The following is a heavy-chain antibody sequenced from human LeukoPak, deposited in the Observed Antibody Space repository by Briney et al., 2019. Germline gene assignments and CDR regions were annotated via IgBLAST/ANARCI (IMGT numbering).Heavy chain of an antibody. CDR3: ARKYYYGSGSYVVGGYFDY. V-gene: IGHV4-38-2*02. CDR2: IYYSGST. Sequence: SETLSLTCTVSGYSISSGYYWGWIRQPPGKGLEWIGTIYYSGSTYYNPSLKSRVTISVDTSKNQFSLKLSSVTAADTAVYYCARKYYYGSGSYVVGGYFDYWGQGTLVTVSS. CDR1: GYSISSGYY. J-gene: IGHJ4*02. D-gene: IGHD3-10*01.